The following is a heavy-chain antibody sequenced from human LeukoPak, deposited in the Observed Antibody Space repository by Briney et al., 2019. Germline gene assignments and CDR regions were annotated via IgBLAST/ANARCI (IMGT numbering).Heavy chain of an antibody. Sequence: ASVKVSCKASGGTFSSYAISWVRQAPGQGLEWVGGIIPIFGTANYAQKFQGRVTITADESTSTAYMELSSLRSEDTAVYYCARDQADIVGATDLYYYYYGMDVWGQGTTVTVSS. V-gene: IGHV1-69*13. CDR2: IIPIFGTA. D-gene: IGHD1-26*01. CDR3: ARDQADIVGATDLYYYYYGMDV. CDR1: GGTFSSYA. J-gene: IGHJ6*02.